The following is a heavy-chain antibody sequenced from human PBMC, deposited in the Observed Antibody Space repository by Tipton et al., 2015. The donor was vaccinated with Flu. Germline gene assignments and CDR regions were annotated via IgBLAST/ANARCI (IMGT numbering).Heavy chain of an antibody. V-gene: IGHV3-66*02. CDR2: IYSGGST. J-gene: IGHJ4*02. D-gene: IGHD6-13*01. CDR3: AGGRITAAGNYEGD. Sequence: SLRLSCAASGFTVSSNYMSWVRQAPGKGLEWVSVIYSGGSTYYADSVKGRFTISRDNSKNTLYLQMNSLRAEDTAVYYCAGGRITAAGNYEGDWGQGTLVTVSS. CDR1: GFTVSSNY.